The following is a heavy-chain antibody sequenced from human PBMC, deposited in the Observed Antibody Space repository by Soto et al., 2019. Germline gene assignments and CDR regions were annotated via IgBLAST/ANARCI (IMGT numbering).Heavy chain of an antibody. CDR1: GFTFSSYW. CDR2: IKQDGSEK. V-gene: IGHV3-7*01. D-gene: IGHD3-3*01. CDR3: ARDSLYYDFWSGPTDFDY. J-gene: IGHJ4*02. Sequence: GGSLRLSCAASGFTFSSYWMSWVRQAPGKGLEWVANIKQDGSEKYYVDSVKGRFTISRDNAKNSLYLQMNSLRAEDTAVYYCARDSLYYDFWSGPTDFDYWGQGTMVTVYS.